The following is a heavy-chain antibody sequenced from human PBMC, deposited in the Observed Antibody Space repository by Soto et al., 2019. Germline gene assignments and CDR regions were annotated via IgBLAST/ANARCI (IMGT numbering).Heavy chain of an antibody. D-gene: IGHD3-16*02. CDR3: ARVPALYDYVLGSYRLHAFDI. J-gene: IGHJ3*02. CDR2: IYHSGST. Sequence: QVQLQESGPGLVKPSGTLSLTCAVSGGSISSSNWWSWVRQPPGKGLEWIGEIYHSGSTNYNPSLKRRVTISVDKSKNQFSLKLSSVTAADTAVYYCARVPALYDYVLGSYRLHAFDIWGQGTMVTVSS. V-gene: IGHV4-4*02. CDR1: GGSISSSNW.